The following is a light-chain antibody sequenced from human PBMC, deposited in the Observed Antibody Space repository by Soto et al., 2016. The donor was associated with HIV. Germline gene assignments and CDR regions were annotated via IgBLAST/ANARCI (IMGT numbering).Light chain of an antibody. V-gene: IGKV1-5*03. Sequence: DIQMTQSPSTLSASVGDRVTITCRASQSISSWLAWYQQKPGKAPKLLIYKASSLESGVPSRFSGSGSGDRIHSHISSLQPDDFATYYCQQYNSYSPWTFGQGTKVEIK. CDR1: QSISSW. CDR2: KAS. J-gene: IGKJ1*01. CDR3: QQYNSYSPWT.